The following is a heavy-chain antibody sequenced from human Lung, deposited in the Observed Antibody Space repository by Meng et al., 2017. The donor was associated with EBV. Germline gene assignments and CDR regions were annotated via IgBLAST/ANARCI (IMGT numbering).Heavy chain of an antibody. V-gene: IGHV1-3*01. CDR1: GYTFNTYA. J-gene: IGHJ4*02. D-gene: IGHD3-16*01. CDR2: INAGNGNT. CDR3: ARVSENDKTRLGDFNY. Sequence: QGQLVQPGSELKKPGASVKVSCKASGYTFNTYAMNWVRQAPGQGLEWVGWINAGNGNTKYSQKFQGRVTITRDTSASTAYMELSSLRSEDTAVYYCARVSENDKTRLGDFNYWGQGTLVTVSS.